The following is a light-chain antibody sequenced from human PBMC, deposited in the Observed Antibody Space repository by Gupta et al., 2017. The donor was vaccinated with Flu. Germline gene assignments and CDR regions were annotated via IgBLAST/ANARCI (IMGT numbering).Light chain of an antibody. CDR2: EVA. CDR1: SRDVGGFNY. CDR3: SSYTTSSTPEV. Sequence: ITISCTGTSRDVGGFNYVSWFQQHPGKAPKLLIYEVANRPSGVSYRFSGSKSGNTALLTISGLQAEDEADYYCSSYTTSSTPEVFGGGTKLTVL. J-gene: IGLJ2*01. V-gene: IGLV2-14*01.